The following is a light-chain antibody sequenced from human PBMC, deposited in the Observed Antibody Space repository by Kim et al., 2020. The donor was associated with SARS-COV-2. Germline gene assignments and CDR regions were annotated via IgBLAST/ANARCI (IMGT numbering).Light chain of an antibody. CDR1: RLGHKY. Sequence: SYELPQPPSVSVSPGQTASITCSGDRLGHKYVCWYRHKPGQSPEVVIYQDTQRPSGIPERCSGSNSGNTATLTISGSQDVDEADYYCQVWDSTTTVFGGGTQLTVL. V-gene: IGLV3-1*01. CDR2: QDT. CDR3: QVWDSTTTV. J-gene: IGLJ2*01.